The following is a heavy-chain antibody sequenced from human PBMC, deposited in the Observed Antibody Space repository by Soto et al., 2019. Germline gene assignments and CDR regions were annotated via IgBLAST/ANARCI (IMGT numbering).Heavy chain of an antibody. Sequence: QVQLVQSGAEVKKPGSSVKVSCKASGGTFSSYAISWVRQAPGQGLEWMGGIIPIFGTANYAQKFQGRVTITADKSTSTAYMALSSLRSEDTAVYYCARNIVGATRGAFDIWGQGTMVTVSS. J-gene: IGHJ3*02. CDR3: ARNIVGATRGAFDI. V-gene: IGHV1-69*06. CDR2: IIPIFGTA. CDR1: GGTFSSYA. D-gene: IGHD1-26*01.